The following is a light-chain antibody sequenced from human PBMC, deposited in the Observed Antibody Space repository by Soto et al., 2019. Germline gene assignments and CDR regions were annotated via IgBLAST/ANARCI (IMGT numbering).Light chain of an antibody. V-gene: IGKV3-20*01. CDR3: QQSYISPRT. CDR2: GAS. CDR1: QSVSSSY. J-gene: IGKJ1*01. Sequence: EIVLTQSPGTLSLSPGERATLSCRASQSVSSSYLAWYQQKPGQAPRLLIYGASSRATGIPDRFSGSGSGTDFTLTISRLEPEDFAVYYCQQSYISPRTFGHGTKVDIK.